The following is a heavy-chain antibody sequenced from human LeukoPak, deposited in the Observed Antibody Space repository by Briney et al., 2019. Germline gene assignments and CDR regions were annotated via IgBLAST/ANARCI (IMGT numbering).Heavy chain of an antibody. Sequence: PSKTLSLTCAVSGYSISSGYHWGWIRQPPGKGLEWIGSIYHSGSTYYNPSLKSRVTISVDTSKNQFSLKLSSVTAADTAVYYCARRGSAAGTGFDYWGQGTLVTVSS. CDR2: IYHSGST. D-gene: IGHD6-13*01. J-gene: IGHJ4*02. V-gene: IGHV4-38-2*01. CDR3: ARRGSAAGTGFDY. CDR1: GYSISSGYH.